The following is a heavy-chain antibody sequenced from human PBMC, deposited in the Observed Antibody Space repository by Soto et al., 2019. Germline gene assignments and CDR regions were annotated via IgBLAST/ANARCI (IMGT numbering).Heavy chain of an antibody. V-gene: IGHV6-1*01. Sequence: SQTLSLPCAISGDSVSSNSAAWNWIRQSPSRGLEWLGRTYYRSKWYNDYAVSVKSRITINPDTSKNQFSLQLNSVTPGDTAVYYCARGYCSSTSCYSYYYYGMDVWGQGTTVTVSS. J-gene: IGHJ6*02. CDR3: ARGYCSSTSCYSYYYYGMDV. CDR2: TYYRSKWYN. D-gene: IGHD2-2*02. CDR1: GDSVSSNSAA.